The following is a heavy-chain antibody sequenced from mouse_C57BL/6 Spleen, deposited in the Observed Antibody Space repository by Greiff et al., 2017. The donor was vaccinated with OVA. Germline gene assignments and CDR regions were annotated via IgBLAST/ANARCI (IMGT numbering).Heavy chain of an antibody. D-gene: IGHD3-1*01. V-gene: IGHV1-81*01. CDR3: ARRRATLILDY. CDR1: GYTFTSYG. J-gene: IGHJ4*01. CDR2: IYPRSGNT. Sequence: QVQLKESGAELARPGASVKLSCKASGYTFTSYGISWVKQRTGQGLEWIGEIYPRSGNTYYNEKFKGKATLTADKSSSTAYMELRSLTSEDSAVYFCARRRATLILDYWGQGTSVTVSS.